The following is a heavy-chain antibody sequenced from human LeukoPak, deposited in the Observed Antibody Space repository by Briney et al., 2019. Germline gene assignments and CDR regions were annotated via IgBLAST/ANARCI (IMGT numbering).Heavy chain of an antibody. Sequence: GGSLRLSCAASGFTFSTYEMNWVRQAPGKGLEWVSYISSSGSAIYYADSVKGRFTISRDNAKNSLYLQMNSLRAEDTAVYYCARGGSRGMDVWGQGTTVTVSS. J-gene: IGHJ6*02. D-gene: IGHD1-26*01. V-gene: IGHV3-48*03. CDR2: ISSSGSAI. CDR3: ARGGSRGMDV. CDR1: GFTFSTYE.